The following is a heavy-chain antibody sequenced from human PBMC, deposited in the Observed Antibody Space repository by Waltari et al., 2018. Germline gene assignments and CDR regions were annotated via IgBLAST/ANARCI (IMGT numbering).Heavy chain of an antibody. V-gene: IGHV3-7*01. D-gene: IGHD2-15*01. Sequence: EVQLVESGGGLVQPGGSLRPSCAASGFSLSSYWMSWGCQATGQGLEWVANIKQGGSEKYYVDSAKGRFTISRDNAKNSLYLQMNSLRAEDTAVYYCARVSRYCSGGSCSDFDYWGQGTLVTVSS. CDR2: IKQGGSEK. CDR1: GFSLSSYW. CDR3: ARVSRYCSGGSCSDFDY. J-gene: IGHJ4*02.